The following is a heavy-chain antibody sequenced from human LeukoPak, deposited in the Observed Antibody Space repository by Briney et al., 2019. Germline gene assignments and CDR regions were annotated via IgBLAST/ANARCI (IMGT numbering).Heavy chain of an antibody. CDR2: IYSGGST. CDR3: AREGITMVRGSGMDV. J-gene: IGHJ6*02. Sequence: QPGGSLRLSCAASGFTVSSNYMNWVRQAPGKGLEWVSVIYSGGSTYYADSVKGRFTTSRDNSKNTLYLQMNSLRAEDTAVYYCAREGITMVRGSGMDVWGQGTTVTVS. D-gene: IGHD3-10*01. V-gene: IGHV3-66*01. CDR1: GFTVSSNY.